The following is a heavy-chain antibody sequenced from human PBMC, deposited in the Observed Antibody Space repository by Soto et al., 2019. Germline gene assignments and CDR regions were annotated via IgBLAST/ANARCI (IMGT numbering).Heavy chain of an antibody. CDR2: INHSGST. Sequence: QVQLQQWGAGLLKPSETLSLTCAVYGGSFSGYYWSWIRQPPGKGLEWIGEINHSGSTNYNPSLKSRVTISVATSKTQFSLKLSSVTAADTAVYYCARGSHDILPGYYRGALGYWGQGTLVTVSS. D-gene: IGHD3-9*01. J-gene: IGHJ4*02. CDR3: ARGSHDILPGYYRGALGY. CDR1: GGSFSGYY. V-gene: IGHV4-34*01.